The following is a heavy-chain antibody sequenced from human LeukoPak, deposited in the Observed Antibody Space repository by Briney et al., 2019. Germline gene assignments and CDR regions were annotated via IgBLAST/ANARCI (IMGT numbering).Heavy chain of an antibody. CDR1: GGSISSGGYY. D-gene: IGHD3-3*01. CDR3: ASLDLRSGYYYYMDV. CDR2: IYHSGST. Sequence: PSETLSLTCTVSGGSISSGGYYWSWIRQPPGKGLEWIGYIYHSGSTYYNPSLKSRVTISVDRSKNQFSLKLSSVTAADTAVYYCASLDLRSGYYYYMDVWGKGTTVTVSS. J-gene: IGHJ6*03. V-gene: IGHV4-30-2*01.